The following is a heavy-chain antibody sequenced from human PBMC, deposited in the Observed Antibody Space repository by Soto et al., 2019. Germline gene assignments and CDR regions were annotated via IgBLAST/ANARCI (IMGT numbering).Heavy chain of an antibody. Sequence: PSETLSLTCTVSGGSVSSGSYYWSWIRQPPGKGLEWIGYIYYSGSTNYNPSLKSRVTISVDTSKNQFSLKLSSVTAADTAVYYCARVGTMIGPFDYWGQGTLVPVSS. V-gene: IGHV4-61*01. CDR2: IYYSGST. J-gene: IGHJ4*02. CDR3: ARVGTMIGPFDY. D-gene: IGHD3-22*01. CDR1: GGSVSSGSYY.